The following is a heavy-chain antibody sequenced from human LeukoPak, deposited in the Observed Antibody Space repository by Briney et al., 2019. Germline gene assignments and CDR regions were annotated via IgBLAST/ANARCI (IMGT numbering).Heavy chain of an antibody. J-gene: IGHJ6*02. CDR3: TTDPVVAAAEYYYYYGMDV. CDR1: EFTFSRYC. CDR2: IIQDGSQK. V-gene: IGHV3-7*05. Sequence: GGSLRLSCAASEFTFSRYCMSWVRQAPGKGLEWVANIIQDGSQKYYVDSVKGRFTISRDNAQNSLFLQMNGLRAEDTAVYYCTTDPVVAAAEYYYYYGMDVWGQGTTVTVSS. D-gene: IGHD6-13*01.